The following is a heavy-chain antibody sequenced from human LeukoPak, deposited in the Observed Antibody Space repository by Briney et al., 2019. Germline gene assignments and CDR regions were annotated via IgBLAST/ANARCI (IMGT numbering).Heavy chain of an antibody. CDR1: GYTFASYW. CDR2: IYPADSDT. Sequence: GESLKISCKGSGYTFASYWIAWVRQLPGKGLEWMGMIYPADSDTKYSPSFQGQVTISAEKSISITYLQWSSLKASDTAMYYCARQVSGGDFDYWGQGTLVTVSS. V-gene: IGHV5-51*01. D-gene: IGHD3-10*01. CDR3: ARQVSGGDFDY. J-gene: IGHJ4*02.